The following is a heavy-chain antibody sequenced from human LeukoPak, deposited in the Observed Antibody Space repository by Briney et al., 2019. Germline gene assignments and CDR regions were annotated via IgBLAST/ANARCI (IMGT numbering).Heavy chain of an antibody. CDR2: ISSSGSTI. CDR3: ARDLAAAGLYFDY. D-gene: IGHD6-13*01. V-gene: IGHV3-11*01. CDR1: GFPLTDYY. Sequence: GGSLRLSCAASGFPLTDYYMSWIRQAPGKGLEWVSYISSSGSTIYYADSVKGRFTISRDNAKNSLYLQMNSLRAEDTAVYYCARDLAAAGLYFDYWGQGTLVTVSS. J-gene: IGHJ4*02.